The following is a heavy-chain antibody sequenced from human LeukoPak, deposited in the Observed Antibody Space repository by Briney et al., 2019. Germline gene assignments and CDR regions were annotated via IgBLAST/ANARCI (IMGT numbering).Heavy chain of an antibody. V-gene: IGHV3-74*01. D-gene: IGHD2/OR15-2a*01. CDR1: GFTFSTYW. CDR3: ARVVLSGAYQIDL. J-gene: IGHJ5*02. CDR2: INGDGSTT. Sequence: GGSLRLSCAASGFTFSTYWMHWVRQAPGKGLVWVSRINGDGSTTTYADSVKGRFTISRDDAQSTLYLQVNSLRVEDAAVYYCARVVLSGAYQIDLWGQGTLVTVS.